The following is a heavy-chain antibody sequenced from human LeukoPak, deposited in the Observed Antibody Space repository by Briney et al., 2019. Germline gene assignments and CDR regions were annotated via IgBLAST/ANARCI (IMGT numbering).Heavy chain of an antibody. Sequence: PSETLSLTCTVSGGSISSGGYYWSWIRQPPGKGLEWIGEINHSGSTNYNPSLKSRVTISVDTSKNQFSLKLSSVTAADTAVYYCARKSGHDYYDSSGYYYHYWGQGTLVTVSS. CDR1: GGSISSGGYY. CDR2: INHSGST. J-gene: IGHJ4*02. V-gene: IGHV4-39*07. CDR3: ARKSGHDYYDSSGYYYHY. D-gene: IGHD3-22*01.